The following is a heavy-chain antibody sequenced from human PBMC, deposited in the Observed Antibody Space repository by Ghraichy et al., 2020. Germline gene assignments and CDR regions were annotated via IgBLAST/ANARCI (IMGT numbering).Heavy chain of an antibody. CDR3: AKTKGSISSWDTPGY. D-gene: IGHD6-13*01. CDR1: GFTFSTSG. V-gene: IGHV3-30*18. CDR2: ISYDGSHK. Sequence: GGSLRLSCAASGFTFSTSGMHWVRQAPGKGLEWVAVISYDGSHKYYADSVKGRFTISRDNSKNTLYLEMDSLRDDATAMYYCAKTKGSISSWDTPGYWGQGTLVTVSS. J-gene: IGHJ4*02.